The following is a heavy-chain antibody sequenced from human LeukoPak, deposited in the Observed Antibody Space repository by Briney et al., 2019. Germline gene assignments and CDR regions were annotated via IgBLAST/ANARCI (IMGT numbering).Heavy chain of an antibody. CDR2: INSDGSTT. J-gene: IGHJ4*02. Sequence: PGGSLRLSCAASGFTFSNFWMHWVRQAPGKGLVWVSRINSDGSTTHYADSVKGRFTISRDNAKNTLYLQMNSLRAEGTALYYCAQELKIGHWGRGTLVTVSS. CDR3: AQELKIGH. CDR1: GFTFSNFW. V-gene: IGHV3-74*01. D-gene: IGHD2-21*01.